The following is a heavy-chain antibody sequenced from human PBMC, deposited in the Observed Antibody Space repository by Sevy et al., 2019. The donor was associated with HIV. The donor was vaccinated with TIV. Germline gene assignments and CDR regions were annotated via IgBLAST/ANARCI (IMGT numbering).Heavy chain of an antibody. Sequence: GGSLRLSCAASGFTFSSYAMSWVRQAPGKGLEWVSAISGSSGSTYYADSVKGRFTISRDNSKNTLYLQMNSLRAEDTAVYYCASSGYYLSPEYDYWGQGTLVTVSS. CDR3: ASSGYYLSPEYDY. D-gene: IGHD3-22*01. CDR1: GFTFSSYA. V-gene: IGHV3-23*01. J-gene: IGHJ4*02. CDR2: ISGSSGST.